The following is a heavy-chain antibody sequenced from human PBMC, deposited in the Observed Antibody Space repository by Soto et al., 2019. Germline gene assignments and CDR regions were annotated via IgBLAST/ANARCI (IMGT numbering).Heavy chain of an antibody. CDR2: ISYDGSNK. Sequence: QVQLVESGGGVIQPGRSLRLSCAASGFTFSNYATYWVRQAPGQGLEWVAVISYDGSNKYYADSVKGRFTISRDNSKNTLYLQMNSLRAEDTTLYYCASRGEGTTGYYYFDYWGQGTLVTVSS. CDR3: ASRGEGTTGYYYFDY. D-gene: IGHD3-9*01. CDR1: GFTFSNYA. V-gene: IGHV3-30-3*01. J-gene: IGHJ4*02.